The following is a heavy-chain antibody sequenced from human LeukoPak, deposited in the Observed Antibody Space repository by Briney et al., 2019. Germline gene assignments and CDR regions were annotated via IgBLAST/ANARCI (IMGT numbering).Heavy chain of an antibody. CDR1: GFTFDDYA. CDR2: ISWNSGAI. J-gene: IGHJ4*02. V-gene: IGHV3-9*01. Sequence: GGSLRLSCAASGFTFDDYAVHWVRQAPGKGLEWVSGISWNSGAIGYADSVKGRFTISRDNAKSSLNLQMNSLRAEATALYYCAKGSGGSSDYHKFYFNYWGQGTLVTVSS. CDR3: AKGSGGSSDYHKFYFNY. D-gene: IGHD3-22*01.